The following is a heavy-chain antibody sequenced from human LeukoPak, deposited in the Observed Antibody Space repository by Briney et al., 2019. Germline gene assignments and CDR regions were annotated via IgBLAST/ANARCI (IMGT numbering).Heavy chain of an antibody. CDR1: GFTFSSYS. V-gene: IGHV3-21*01. CDR3: VGTVTTVVDN. J-gene: IGHJ6*04. Sequence: GSLRLSCVVSGFTFSSYSMNWVRQAPGKGLEWASSISSSSSYIYYADSVKGRFTISRDNAKNSLYLQMNSLRAEDTAVYYCVGTVTTVVDNWGKGTTVTVSS. CDR2: ISSSSSYI. D-gene: IGHD4-11*01.